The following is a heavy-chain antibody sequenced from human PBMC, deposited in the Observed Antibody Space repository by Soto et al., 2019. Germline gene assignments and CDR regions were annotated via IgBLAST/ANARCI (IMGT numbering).Heavy chain of an antibody. CDR2: INADGTST. V-gene: IGHV3-74*01. CDR3: ANGPVVGANYKYYDMDV. CDR1: GFTFSNSW. Sequence: GGSLRLSCAASGFTFSNSWMHWVRQVSGKGLEWVSRINADGTSTSYADSVKGRFTISRDNAKNTLYLHVNSLRAEDTAHYFCANGPVVGANYKYYDMDVWGRGTTVTVSS. D-gene: IGHD1-26*01. J-gene: IGHJ6*02.